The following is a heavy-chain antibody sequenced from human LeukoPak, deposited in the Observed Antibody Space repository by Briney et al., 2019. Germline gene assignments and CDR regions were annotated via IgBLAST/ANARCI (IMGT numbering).Heavy chain of an antibody. D-gene: IGHD1-26*01. CDR2: IRYDGSNK. J-gene: IGHJ4*02. V-gene: IGHV3-30*02. CDR3: AKGPWEGY. Sequence: PGGSLRLSCAASGFSFSDAWMSWVRQIPGKGLEWVAFIRYDGSNKYYADSVKGRFTISRDNSKNTLYLQMNSLRAEDTAVYYCAKGPWEGYWGQGTLVTVSS. CDR1: GFSFSDAW.